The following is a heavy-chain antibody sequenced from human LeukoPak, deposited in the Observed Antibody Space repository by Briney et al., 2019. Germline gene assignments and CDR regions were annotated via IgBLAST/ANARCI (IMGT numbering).Heavy chain of an antibody. CDR1: GFTFRNYT. V-gene: IGHV3-23*01. CDR2: ISSSGGST. D-gene: IGHD3-3*01. Sequence: PGGSLRLSCAASGFTFRNYTMTWVRQAPGKGLEWVSAISSSGGSTYYADSVKGRFTISRDNSKNTLYLQMNRLRDEDTALFYCAKEVKDTGYYHLDNWGQGTLVTVSS. J-gene: IGHJ4*02. CDR3: AKEVKDTGYYHLDN.